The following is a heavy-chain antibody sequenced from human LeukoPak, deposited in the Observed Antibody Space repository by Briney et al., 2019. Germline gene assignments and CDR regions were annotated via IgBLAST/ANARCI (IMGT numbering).Heavy chain of an antibody. V-gene: IGHV3-30-3*01. J-gene: IGHJ4*02. CDR1: GFTFSSYA. CDR2: ISSDGNNK. Sequence: GRSLRLSCAASGFTFSSYAMNWVRQAPGKGLEWVAVISSDGNNKYNADSVKGRFIISRDNSKNTLYLQMHSLRAEDTAVYYCARDYDDYCFDYWGQGTLVTVSS. CDR3: ARDYDDYCFDY. D-gene: IGHD4-17*01.